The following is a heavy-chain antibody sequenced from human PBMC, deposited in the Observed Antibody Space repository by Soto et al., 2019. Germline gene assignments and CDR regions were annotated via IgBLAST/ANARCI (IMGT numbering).Heavy chain of an antibody. J-gene: IGHJ4*02. Sequence: QLQLQESGPGLVKPSETLSLTCTVSGVSISNSSYYWGWIRRPPGKGLEWIGTIYYSGITYYNPSLKIRVTISVDTSKNQFSLKLTSVTAADTAVYYCARHGSNWGQGTLVNVSS. V-gene: IGHV4-39*01. CDR3: ARHGSN. CDR1: GVSISNSSYY. CDR2: IYYSGIT.